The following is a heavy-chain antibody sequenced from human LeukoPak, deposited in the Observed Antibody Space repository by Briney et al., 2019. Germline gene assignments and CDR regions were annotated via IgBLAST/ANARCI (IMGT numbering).Heavy chain of an antibody. J-gene: IGHJ4*02. CDR3: ARGDTYAQLGY. Sequence: PGGSLRLSCAASGFTFDRYAMHWVRQAPGKGLEWVSLISGDGITPYYADSVKGRFTISRDNSKNSLYLQMNSLRTEDTALYYCARGDTYAQLGYWGQGTLVTVSS. CDR1: GFTFDRYA. D-gene: IGHD2-2*01. V-gene: IGHV3-43*02. CDR2: ISGDGITP.